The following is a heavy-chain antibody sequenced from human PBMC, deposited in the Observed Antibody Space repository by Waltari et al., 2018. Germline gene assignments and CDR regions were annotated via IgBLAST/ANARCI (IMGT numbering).Heavy chain of an antibody. CDR3: ARHNYDSSGYYHFDF. Sequence: QLQLQESGPGLVTPSETLSLTCTVSGGSIRSGTYYWGWIRQPPGKGLEWIGSIFYSGSTYYNPSLKSRVTISADTSKNQFSLKLSSVTAADTAVYYCARHNYDSSGYYHFDFWGRGTLVTVSS. D-gene: IGHD3-22*01. J-gene: IGHJ4*02. CDR2: IFYSGST. CDR1: GGSIRSGTYY. V-gene: IGHV4-39*01.